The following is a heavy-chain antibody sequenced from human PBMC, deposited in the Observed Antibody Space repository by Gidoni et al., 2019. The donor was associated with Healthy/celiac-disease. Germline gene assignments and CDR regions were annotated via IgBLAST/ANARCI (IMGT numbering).Heavy chain of an antibody. J-gene: IGHJ4*02. V-gene: IGHV1-69*01. CDR3: ARRGGYKELFDY. CDR2: IIPYVCTA. CDR1: GGTFSSYA. Sequence: QVQLVQSGAEVKKPGSTVKVSCKASGGTFSSYAISWVRQAPGQGLEWMGGIIPYVCTANYGKEFQGKGTVSAGESTRTALMGVGRLGFGGKAGVYCARRGGYKELFDYWGQGTLVTVSS. D-gene: IGHD1-7*01.